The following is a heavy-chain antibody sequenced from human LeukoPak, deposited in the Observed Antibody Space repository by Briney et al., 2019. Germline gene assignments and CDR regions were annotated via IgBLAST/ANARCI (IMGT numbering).Heavy chain of an antibody. CDR3: AEASFMVTTRAPYYYYYRDV. D-gene: IGHD4-17*01. J-gene: IGHJ6*02. CDR1: GGTFTNYA. V-gene: IGHV1-69*13. CDR2: LIPLLGTP. Sequence: SVKVSCKASGGTFTNYAISWVRHAPGQGLEWMGGLIPLLGTPNYAQKFQGRDTITADDSTSTAYMGLTSLRSEDTAVYYCAEASFMVTTRAPYYYYYRDVWGQGTTVTVSS.